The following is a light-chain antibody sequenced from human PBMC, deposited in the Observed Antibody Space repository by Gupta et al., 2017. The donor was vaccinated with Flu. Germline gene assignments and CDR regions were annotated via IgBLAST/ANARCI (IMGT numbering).Light chain of an antibody. CDR3: QQYYNWPPWT. J-gene: IGKJ1*01. CDR1: QSVNNN. Sequence: EIVMTPSPATLSVSPGEKVTLSCRASQSVNNNLAWYQQKPGQAPRLLIYFASTRAPGVPARGSGSGSGTEFTLTISRLESEDFAVYYCQQYYNWPPWTFGQGTKVEVK. V-gene: IGKV3-15*01. CDR2: FAS.